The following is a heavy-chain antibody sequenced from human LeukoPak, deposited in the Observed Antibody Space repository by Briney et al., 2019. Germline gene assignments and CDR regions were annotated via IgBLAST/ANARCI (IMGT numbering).Heavy chain of an antibody. J-gene: IGHJ3*02. CDR2: ISGSGDST. D-gene: IGHD6-13*01. Sequence: GGSLGLSCAASGFTFNTYAMGWVRQAPGKGLEWVSAISGSGDSTYYADSVKGRFTISRDNAKNSLYLQMNSLRAEDTAVYYCARDYRIAAGKNAFDIWGQGTMVTVSS. CDR1: GFTFNTYA. V-gene: IGHV3-23*01. CDR3: ARDYRIAAGKNAFDI.